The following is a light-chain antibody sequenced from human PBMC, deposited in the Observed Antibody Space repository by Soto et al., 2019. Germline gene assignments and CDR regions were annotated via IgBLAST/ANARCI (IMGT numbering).Light chain of an antibody. V-gene: IGKV1-5*01. Sequence: DIQMTQSPSTLSASVGDRVTITCRASQSISSWLAWYQQKPGKAPKLLIYDASSWESGVPSRFSGSGYGTEFTLTIICLQPDYCATYYSQQYKSYSLTFGRGTKVAIK. CDR1: QSISSW. CDR3: QQYKSYSLT. CDR2: DAS. J-gene: IGKJ1*01.